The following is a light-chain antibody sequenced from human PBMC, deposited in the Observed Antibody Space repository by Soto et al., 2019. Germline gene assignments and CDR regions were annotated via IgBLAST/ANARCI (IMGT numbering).Light chain of an antibody. V-gene: IGKV3D-11*03. CDR3: QQYGSSPIT. J-gene: IGKJ5*01. CDR1: QYINTR. Sequence: EILLTQSPATLSSFPGDRVTLSCRASQYINTRLAWYQHRPGQAPRLLIYQTSLRAAGIPARFSASGSGTDFTLTISDVQPEDFAVYYCQQYGSSPITFGQGTRLEIK. CDR2: QTS.